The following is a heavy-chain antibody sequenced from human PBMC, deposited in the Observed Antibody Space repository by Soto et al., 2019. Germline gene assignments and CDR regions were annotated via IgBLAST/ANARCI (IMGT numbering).Heavy chain of an antibody. CDR1: GFTFNTFS. CDR2: ISSSSHTI. D-gene: IGHD3-10*01. J-gene: IGHJ5*02. CDR3: ARKTQDGVRGAKNWFDP. V-gene: IGHV3-48*02. Sequence: GGSLRLSCAASGFTFNTFSMNWVRQAPGGGLEWVSYISSSSHTIYYAGSVEGRFTISRDNAKNSLYLQMNSLRDEDTAMYYCARKTQDGVRGAKNWFDPWGQGTLVTVSS.